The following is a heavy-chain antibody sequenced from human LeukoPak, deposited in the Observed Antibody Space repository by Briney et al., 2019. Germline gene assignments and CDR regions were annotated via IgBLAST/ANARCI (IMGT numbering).Heavy chain of an antibody. CDR3: ARDNYDFWSGYGHGPFDP. CDR1: GGSISSSNW. J-gene: IGHJ5*02. Sequence: SETLSLTCAVSGGSISSSNWWSWVRQTPGKGLEWIGEIYHSGSTNYNPSLKSRVTISVDKSKNQFSLKLSSVTAADTAVYYCARDNYDFWSGYGHGPFDPWGQGTLVTVSS. CDR2: IYHSGST. V-gene: IGHV4-4*02. D-gene: IGHD3-3*01.